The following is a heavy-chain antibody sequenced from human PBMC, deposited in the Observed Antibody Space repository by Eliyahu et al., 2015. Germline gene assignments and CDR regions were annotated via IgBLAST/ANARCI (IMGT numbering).Heavy chain of an antibody. Sequence: QVQLQQWGAGLLKPSETLSLTCAVYGGSXXXYXXXWIRQPXGKGLEWIGEINHSGSTNYNPSLKSRVTISVDTSKNQFSLKLSSVTAADTAVYYCARAWVRYGLLVRWFDPWGQGTLVTVSS. CDR3: ARAWVRYGLLVRWFDP. J-gene: IGHJ5*02. D-gene: IGHD5-18*01. V-gene: IGHV4-34*01. CDR2: INHSGST. CDR1: GGSXXXYX.